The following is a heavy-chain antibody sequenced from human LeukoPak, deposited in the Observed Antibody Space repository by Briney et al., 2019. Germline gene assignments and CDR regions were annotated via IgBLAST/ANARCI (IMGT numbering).Heavy chain of an antibody. Sequence: SQTLSLTCTVSGGSISGHYWSWIRQSPGRGLESIGNIYTSGSTNYNPSLNSRVTISIDTSKNQFSLKVSSMTAADTAVYYCARQAQDGTNNYFDPWGQRTPVTVSS. CDR3: ARQAQDGTNNYFDP. CDR1: GGSISGHY. CDR2: IYTSGST. J-gene: IGHJ5*02. D-gene: IGHD1-7*01. V-gene: IGHV4-4*09.